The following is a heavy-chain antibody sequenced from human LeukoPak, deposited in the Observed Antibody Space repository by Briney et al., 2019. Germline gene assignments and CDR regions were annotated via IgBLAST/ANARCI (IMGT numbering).Heavy chain of an antibody. CDR1: GFTFSGYW. V-gene: IGHV3-7*04. Sequence: PGGSLRLSCAASGFTFSGYWMSWVRQAPGKGLEWVANIKQDGSEKYYVASVKGRFTISRDNAKNSLVLQMNSLRADDTAVYYCARDWQWQQLDGDAFDIWGQGTMVTVSS. CDR2: IKQDGSEK. CDR3: ARDWQWQQLDGDAFDI. J-gene: IGHJ3*02. D-gene: IGHD6-13*01.